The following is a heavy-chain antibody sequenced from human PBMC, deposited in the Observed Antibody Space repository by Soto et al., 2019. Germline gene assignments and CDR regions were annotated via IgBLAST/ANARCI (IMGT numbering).Heavy chain of an antibody. CDR2: ISGSGATK. CDR3: ARAIRGFSSVVDY. J-gene: IGHJ4*02. Sequence: GGSLRLSCAASGFTFSSHSRNWVRQAPGKGLEWVSYISGSGATKYYADSVKGRFTISRDNARNSLYLQMSSLSDEDTAVYYCARAIRGFSSVVDYWGQGTMVTVYS. CDR1: GFTFSSHS. D-gene: IGHD5-18*01. V-gene: IGHV3-48*02.